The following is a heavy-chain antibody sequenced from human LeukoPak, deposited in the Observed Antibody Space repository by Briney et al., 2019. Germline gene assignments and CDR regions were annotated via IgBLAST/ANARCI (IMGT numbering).Heavy chain of an antibody. CDR3: ARDQEGSSGYKGAFDI. D-gene: IGHD3-22*01. Sequence: GRSLRLSCAASGFTFSSYAMHWVRQAPGKGLEWVAVISYDGSNKYYADSVKGRFTISRDNSKNTLYLQMNSLRAEDTAVYYCARDQEGSSGYKGAFDIWGQGTMVTVSS. CDR1: GFTFSSYA. J-gene: IGHJ3*02. CDR2: ISYDGSNK. V-gene: IGHV3-30-3*01.